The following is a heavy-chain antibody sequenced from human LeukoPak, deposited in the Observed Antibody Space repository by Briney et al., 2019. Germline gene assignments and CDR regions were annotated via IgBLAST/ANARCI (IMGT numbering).Heavy chain of an antibody. D-gene: IGHD3-10*01. J-gene: IGHJ4*02. V-gene: IGHV3-7*05. CDR3: ARDRVTMVRAGDDYFDY. Sequence: PGGSLSLSCAAYGLTFSSYWMSWVRQAPGKGLEWVANIKQDGSEKYYMDSVKGRFTISRDNAKNSLYVQMNSLRAEDTAVYYCARDRVTMVRAGDDYFDYWGQGTLVTVSS. CDR2: IKQDGSEK. CDR1: GLTFSSYW.